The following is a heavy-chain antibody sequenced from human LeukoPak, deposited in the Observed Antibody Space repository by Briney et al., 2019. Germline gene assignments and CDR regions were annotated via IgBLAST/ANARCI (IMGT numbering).Heavy chain of an antibody. CDR1: GFTFSSYA. V-gene: IGHV3-21*01. J-gene: IGHJ4*02. D-gene: IGHD6-13*01. CDR3: ARESSSSWTLVG. Sequence: GGSLRLSCAASGFTFSSYAMSWVRQAPGKGLEWVSSISSSSSYIYYADSVKGRFTISRDNAKNSLYLQMNSLRAEDTAVYYCARESSSSWTLVGWGQGTLVTVSS. CDR2: ISSSSSYI.